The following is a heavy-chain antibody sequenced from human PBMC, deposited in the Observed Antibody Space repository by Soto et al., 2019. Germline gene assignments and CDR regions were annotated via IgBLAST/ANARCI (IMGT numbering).Heavy chain of an antibody. CDR1: GFICSSYD. D-gene: IGHD3-3*01. CDR3: EREAIYDFWSGYSTGVVSNWFDP. J-gene: IGHJ5*02. CDR2: ILVSGST. V-gene: IGHV3-23*01. Sequence: GGYLRLSCAVSGFICSSYDMSWVRQAPGKRLEWVSTILVSGSTHYEDSVKGRFTISRDNAKNSLYLQMNSLRDEDTAVYYCEREAIYDFWSGYSTGVVSNWFDPWGQGTMVTVSS.